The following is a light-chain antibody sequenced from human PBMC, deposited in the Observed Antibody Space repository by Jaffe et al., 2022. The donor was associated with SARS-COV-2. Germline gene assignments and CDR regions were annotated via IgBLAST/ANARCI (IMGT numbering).Light chain of an antibody. J-gene: IGKJ1*01. CDR2: DAS. V-gene: IGKV3-15*01. CDR1: QSVTSN. CDR3: QQYNNWPPWT. Sequence: EIVMTQSPATLSVSPGERVTLSCRASQSVTSNLAWYQQKPGQAPRLLIYDASTRATGIPARFSGSGSGTDFTLTINSLQSEDFAVYYCQQYNNWPPWTFGQGTKVEIK.